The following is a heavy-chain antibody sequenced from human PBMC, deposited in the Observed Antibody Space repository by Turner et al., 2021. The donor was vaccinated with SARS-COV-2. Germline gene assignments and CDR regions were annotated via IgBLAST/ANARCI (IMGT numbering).Heavy chain of an antibody. D-gene: IGHD3-10*01. CDR1: GGSISSSSYF. Sequence: QEQLQESGPGLVKPSETLSLTCTVSGGSISSSSYFWGWILHPPTKELEWICSIYYSGTTYYNPSLKSRVSLSIDPSKNHFSLNLTSVTAAYTALFYCARQAAGQGLDYWGRGILVTVSS. CDR2: IYYSGTT. J-gene: IGHJ4*02. V-gene: IGHV4-39*01. CDR3: ARQAAGQGLDY.